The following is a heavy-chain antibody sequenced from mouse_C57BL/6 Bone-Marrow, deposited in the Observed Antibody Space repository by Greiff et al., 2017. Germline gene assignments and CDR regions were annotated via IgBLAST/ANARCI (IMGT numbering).Heavy chain of an antibody. D-gene: IGHD1-1*01. J-gene: IGHJ4*01. CDR1: GYTFTDYE. Sequence: QVQLQQSGAELVRPGASVTLSCTASGYTFTDYEMPWVKQTPVHGLEWIGAIDPETGGTAYNQKFKGKAILPADKSSSPAYMELRGLTSEDSAVYDCTEGTVGAYDDAMDDWGQGTSGTVSS. V-gene: IGHV1-15*01. CDR2: IDPETGGT. CDR3: TEGTVGAYDDAMDD.